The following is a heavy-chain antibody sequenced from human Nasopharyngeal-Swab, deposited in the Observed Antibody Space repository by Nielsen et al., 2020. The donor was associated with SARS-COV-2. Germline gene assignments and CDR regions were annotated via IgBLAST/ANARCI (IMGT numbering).Heavy chain of an antibody. J-gene: IGHJ6*03. CDR2: INHSGST. D-gene: IGHD6-13*01. V-gene: IGHV4-34*01. Sequence: SETLSLTCAVYGGSFSGYYWSWIRQPPGKGLEWIGEINHSGSTNYNPSLKSRVTISVDTSTNQFSLKLGSVTAADTAVYYCARGLLYSSSSPPYYYYYYMDIWGKGTTVTVSS. CDR3: ARGLLYSSSSPPYYYYYYMDI. CDR1: GGSFSGYY.